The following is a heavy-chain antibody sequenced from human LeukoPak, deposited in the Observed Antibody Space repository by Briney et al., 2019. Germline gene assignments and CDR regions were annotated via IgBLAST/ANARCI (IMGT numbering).Heavy chain of an antibody. CDR2: ISAYNGNT. D-gene: IGHD3-10*01. Sequence: ASVKVSCKASGYTFTSYGISWVRQAPGQGLEWMGRISAYNGNTNYAQKLQGRVTMTTETSTSTAYMELRSLRSDDTAVYYCAIAFGVVGGLNWFDPWGEGTLVTVSS. J-gene: IGHJ5*02. CDR1: GYTFTSYG. V-gene: IGHV1-18*01. CDR3: AIAFGVVGGLNWFDP.